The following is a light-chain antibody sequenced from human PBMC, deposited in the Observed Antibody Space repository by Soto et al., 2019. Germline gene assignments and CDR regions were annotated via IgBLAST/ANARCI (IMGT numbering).Light chain of an antibody. V-gene: IGLV1-51*01. CDR1: SSNIGSNY. CDR3: GTWDTSLSAVV. CDR2: DNH. Sequence: QSVLTQPPSVSAAPGQTVTISCSGSSSNIGSNYVSWYQQLPGTAPTLLIYDNHKRPSGIPDRFSGSKSGTSATLGITGLQTGDEADYYCGTWDTSLSAVVFGGGTKLTVL. J-gene: IGLJ2*01.